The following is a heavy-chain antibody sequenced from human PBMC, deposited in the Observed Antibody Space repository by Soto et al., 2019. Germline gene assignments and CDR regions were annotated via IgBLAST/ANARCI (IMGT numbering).Heavy chain of an antibody. Sequence: GEALKISCKGSGYSFTSYRISWVRQMPGKGLEWMGRIDPSDSYTNYSPSFQGHVTISADKSISTAYLQWSSLKASDTAMYYCARQGVDSSDAFDIWGQGTMVTVSS. CDR2: IDPSDSYT. V-gene: IGHV5-10-1*01. CDR1: GYSFTSYR. CDR3: ARQGVDSSDAFDI. J-gene: IGHJ3*02. D-gene: IGHD3-22*01.